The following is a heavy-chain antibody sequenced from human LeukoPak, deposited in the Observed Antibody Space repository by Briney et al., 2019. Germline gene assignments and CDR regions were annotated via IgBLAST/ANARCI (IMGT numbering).Heavy chain of an antibody. V-gene: IGHV3-21*01. CDR3: ARGGYYYDSSGYY. Sequence: GGPLRLSCAASGFTFSSYSMNWVRQAPGKGLEWVSSISSSSYIYYADSVKGRFTISRDNAKNSLYLQMNSLRAEDTAVYNCARGGYYYDSSGYYWGQGTLVTVSS. D-gene: IGHD3-22*01. J-gene: IGHJ4*02. CDR2: ISSSSYI. CDR1: GFTFSSYS.